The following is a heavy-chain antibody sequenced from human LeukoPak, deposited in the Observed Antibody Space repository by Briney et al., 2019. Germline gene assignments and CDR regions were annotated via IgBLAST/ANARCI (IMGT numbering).Heavy chain of an antibody. CDR1: GVTVSSNY. CDR2: IYSGGSP. D-gene: IGHD5-18*01. CDR3: AREGSDGYDYFDY. Sequence: PGGSLRLSCAASGVTVSSNYMSWVRQAPGKGLEWVSIIYSGGSPYYADSVKGRFTISRDNSKNTLYLQMNSLRAEDTAVYYCAREGSDGYDYFDYWGQGTLVTVSS. J-gene: IGHJ4*02. V-gene: IGHV3-53*01.